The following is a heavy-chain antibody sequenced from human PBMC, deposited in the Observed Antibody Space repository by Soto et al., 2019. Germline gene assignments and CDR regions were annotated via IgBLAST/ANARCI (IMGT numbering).Heavy chain of an antibody. J-gene: IGHJ6*02. D-gene: IGHD2-2*01. CDR1: GYSFTSYW. CDR2: IYPGDSDT. CDR3: ARRGRGYCSSTSCYASRGYYYGMDV. Sequence: PGESLKISCKGSGYSFTSYWIDWVRQMPGKGLEWMGIIYPGDSDTRYSPSFQGQVTISADKSISTAYLQWSSLKASDTAMYYCARRGRGYCSSTSCYASRGYYYGMDVWGQGTTVTVSS. V-gene: IGHV5-51*01.